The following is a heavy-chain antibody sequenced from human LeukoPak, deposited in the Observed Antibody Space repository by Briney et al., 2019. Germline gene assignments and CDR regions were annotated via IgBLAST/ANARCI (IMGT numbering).Heavy chain of an antibody. CDR1: GFIFSSRG. V-gene: IGHV3-74*01. CDR3: ARDWFHAIDY. Sequence: PGGSLRLSCEASGFIFSSRGMSWVRQAPGKGLVWVSRIRSDGSDTRYAESVKGRFTISRDNAKNTLYLQMNSLRAEDTAVYYCARDWFHAIDYWGQGTLVTVSS. J-gene: IGHJ4*02. D-gene: IGHD2/OR15-2a*01. CDR2: IRSDGSDT.